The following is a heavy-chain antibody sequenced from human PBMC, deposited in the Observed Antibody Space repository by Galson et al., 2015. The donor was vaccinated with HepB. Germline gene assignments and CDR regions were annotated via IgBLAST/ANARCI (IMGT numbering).Heavy chain of an antibody. V-gene: IGHV3-53*04. J-gene: IGHJ3*02. CDR1: GFTVSTNY. D-gene: IGHD3-22*01. Sequence: SLRLSCAASGFTVSTNYMSWVRQAPGKGLEWVSLIYSAGSTYYADSVKGRFTISRHNSKNTLYLQMNSLRTEDTAVYYCARAAYYDSSGYFRDAFDIWGQGTMVTVPS. CDR2: IYSAGST. CDR3: ARAAYYDSSGYFRDAFDI.